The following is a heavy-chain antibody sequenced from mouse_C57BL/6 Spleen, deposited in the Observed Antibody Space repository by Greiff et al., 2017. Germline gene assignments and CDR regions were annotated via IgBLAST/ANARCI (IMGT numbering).Heavy chain of an antibody. CDR1: GYTFTSYW. V-gene: IGHV1-69*01. CDR3: ARKGANWGINWYFDV. D-gene: IGHD4-1*01. J-gene: IGHJ1*03. CDR2: IDPSDSYT. Sequence: QVQLQQSGAELVMPGASVKLSCKASGYTFTSYWMHWVKQRPGQGLEWIGEIDPSDSYTNYNQKFKGKSTLTVDKSSSTAYMQLSSLTSEDSAVYYCARKGANWGINWYFDVGGTGTTVTVSS.